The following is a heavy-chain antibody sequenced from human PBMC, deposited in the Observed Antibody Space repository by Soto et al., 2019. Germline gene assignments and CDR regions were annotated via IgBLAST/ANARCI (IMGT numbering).Heavy chain of an antibody. V-gene: IGHV3-7*01. CDR1: GFTFSSYW. J-gene: IGHJ3*02. CDR2: IKQDGSEK. CDR3: ASDDRGLVYSISPDAFDI. D-gene: IGHD6-6*01. Sequence: GGSLRLSCAASGFTFSSYWMSWVRQAPGKGLEWVANIKQDGSEKYSVDSVKGRFTISRDNAKNSLYLQMNSLRAEDTAVNYCASDDRGLVYSISPDAFDIWGQGTMVTVS.